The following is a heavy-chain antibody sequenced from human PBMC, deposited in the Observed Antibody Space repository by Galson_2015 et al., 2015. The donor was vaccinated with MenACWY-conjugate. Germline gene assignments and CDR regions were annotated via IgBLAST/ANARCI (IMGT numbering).Heavy chain of an antibody. CDR1: GFTFSGYA. D-gene: IGHD6-13*01. CDR3: AKKFGSSSWFRGVDS. Sequence: SLRLSCAASGFTFSGYAMTWVRQAPGKGLEWVSVISGTGGTIYYAESVKGRFTISRDNSKNTLFLEMNRLRAEDTAVYYCAKKFGSSSWFRGVDSWGQGTLVTVSS. J-gene: IGHJ4*02. V-gene: IGHV3-23*01. CDR2: ISGTGGTI.